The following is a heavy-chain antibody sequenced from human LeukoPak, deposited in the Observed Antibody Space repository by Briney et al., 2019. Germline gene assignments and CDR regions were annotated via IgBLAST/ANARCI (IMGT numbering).Heavy chain of an antibody. CDR2: IYPGDSDT. J-gene: IGHJ5*02. CDR3: ARRVSVGFDP. CDR1: GYSFSSYW. Sequence: GESLKISCKGSGYSFSSYWNGWVRQMPREGLEWMGIIYPGDSDTRYSPSFQGQVTISADKSISTAYLQWSSLKASDTAMYYCARRVSVGFDPWGQGTLVTVSS. V-gene: IGHV5-51*01. D-gene: IGHD6-19*01.